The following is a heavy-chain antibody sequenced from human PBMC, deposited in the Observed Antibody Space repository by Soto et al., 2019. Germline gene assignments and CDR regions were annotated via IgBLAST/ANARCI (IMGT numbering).Heavy chain of an antibody. CDR3: ALRKTEWRELLPSYYGMDV. J-gene: IGHJ6*02. V-gene: IGHV3-48*02. D-gene: IGHD1-26*01. Sequence: GGSLRLSCAASGFTFSSYSMNWVRQAPGKGLEWVSYISSSSSTIYYADSVKGRFTISRDNAKNSLYLQMNSLRDEDTAVYYCALRKTEWRELLPSYYGMDVWGQGTTVTVSS. CDR1: GFTFSSYS. CDR2: ISSSSSTI.